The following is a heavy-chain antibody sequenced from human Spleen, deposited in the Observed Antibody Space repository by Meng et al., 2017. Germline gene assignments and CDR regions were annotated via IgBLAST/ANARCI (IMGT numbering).Heavy chain of an antibody. CDR2: IYTSEST. V-gene: IGHV4-61*02. CDR1: GGSISSGSYY. J-gene: IGHJ4*02. CDR3: ARMFSSGWLPRGSFDY. D-gene: IGHD6-25*01. Sequence: SETLSLTCTVSGGSISSGSYYWNWIRQPAGKGLEWIGRIYTSESTNYNPSLKSRVTISVDTSKNQFSLKLSSLTAADTAVYYCARMFSSGWLPRGSFDYWGQGTLVTGAS.